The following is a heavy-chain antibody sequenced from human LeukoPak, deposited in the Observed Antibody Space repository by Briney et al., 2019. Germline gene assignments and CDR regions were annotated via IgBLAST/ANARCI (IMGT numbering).Heavy chain of an antibody. V-gene: IGHV3-21*01. CDR3: VRIPNSANFPNWFDP. CDR2: ISSSSDYI. Sequence: KPGGSLRLSCAASGFTFSSSTMNWVRRAPGKGLEWVSSISSSSDYIYYADSVKGRFTISRDNAKNSPYLQMNSLRAEDTAVYYCVRIPNSANFPNWFDPWGQGTLVTVSS. CDR1: GFTFSSST. D-gene: IGHD4/OR15-4a*01. J-gene: IGHJ5*02.